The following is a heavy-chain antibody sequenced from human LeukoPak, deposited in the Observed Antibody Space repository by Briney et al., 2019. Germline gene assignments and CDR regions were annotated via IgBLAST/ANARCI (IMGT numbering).Heavy chain of an antibody. CDR3: ARSGYCSGGSCSPNGAFDI. CDR2: ITPYNGNT. J-gene: IGHJ3*02. V-gene: IGHV1-18*01. D-gene: IGHD2-15*01. Sequence: ASVKVSCKASGYTFTSYGISWVRQAPGQGLEWMAWITPYNGNTNYAQKLQGRVTMTTDTSTTTAYMELRSLRSDDTAVYYCARSGYCSGGSCSPNGAFDIWGQGTMVTVSS. CDR1: GYTFTSYG.